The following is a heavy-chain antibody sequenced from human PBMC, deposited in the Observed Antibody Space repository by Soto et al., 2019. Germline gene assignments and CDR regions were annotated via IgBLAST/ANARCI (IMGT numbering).Heavy chain of an antibody. CDR1: GGSISSGDYY. CDR3: ARDLIESRGSGEGGMDV. Sequence: KTSETLSLTCTVSGGSISSGDYYWSWIRQPPGKGLEWIGYIYYSGSTYYNPSLKSRVTISVDTSKNQFSLKLSSVTAADTAVYYCARDLIESRGSGEGGMDVWGQGTTVTVSS. V-gene: IGHV4-30-4*01. D-gene: IGHD3-10*01. CDR2: IYYSGST. J-gene: IGHJ6*02.